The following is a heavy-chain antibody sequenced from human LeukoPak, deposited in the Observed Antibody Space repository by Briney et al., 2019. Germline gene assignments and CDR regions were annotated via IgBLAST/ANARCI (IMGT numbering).Heavy chain of an antibody. V-gene: IGHV4-59*01. Sequence: PSETLSLTCTVSGGSISSYYWSWIRQPPGKGLEWIGYIYYSGSTNYNPSLKSRVTISVDTSKNQFSLKLSSVTAADTAVYYCAREGNYYDSSGLMGRAFDIWGQGTMVTVSS. D-gene: IGHD3-22*01. CDR3: AREGNYYDSSGLMGRAFDI. CDR2: IYYSGST. J-gene: IGHJ3*02. CDR1: GGSISSYY.